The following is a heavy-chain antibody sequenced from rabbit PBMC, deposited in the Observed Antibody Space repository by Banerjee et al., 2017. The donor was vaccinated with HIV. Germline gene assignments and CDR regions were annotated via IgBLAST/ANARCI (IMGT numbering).Heavy chain of an antibody. CDR2: IYAGSGST. CDR3: ARDTVDGYAGGASRLDL. J-gene: IGHJ3*01. V-gene: IGHV1S45*01. CDR1: GLDFSSSYW. D-gene: IGHD4-2*01. Sequence: QEQLEESGGGLVKPEGSLTLTCKASGLDFSSSYWICWVRQAPGKGLEWIGCIYAGSGSTYYASWAKGRFTISKTSSTTVTLQMTSLTAADTATYFCARDTVDGYAGGASRLDLWGPGTLVTVS.